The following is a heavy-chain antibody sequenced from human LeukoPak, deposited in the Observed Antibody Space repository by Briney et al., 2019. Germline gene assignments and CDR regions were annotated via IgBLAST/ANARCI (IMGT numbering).Heavy chain of an antibody. CDR1: GFTLSSDA. CDR3: AEGIVGAGEN. CDR2: ISGSGGRP. J-gene: IGHJ4*02. D-gene: IGHD1-26*01. V-gene: IGHV3-23*01. Sequence: GGALRLSCAASGFTLSSDAMSWVRQAPGKGVEWGSPISGSGGRPYYADSVKGRVTISRENSKNTLYLQMNRLRAEDTGVYYAAEGIVGAGENRGKGTLVTVSS.